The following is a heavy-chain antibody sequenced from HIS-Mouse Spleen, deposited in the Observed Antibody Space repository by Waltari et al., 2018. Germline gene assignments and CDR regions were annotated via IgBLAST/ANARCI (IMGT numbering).Heavy chain of an antibody. J-gene: IGHJ4*02. D-gene: IGHD1-1*01. CDR3: ARRGPHWDY. Sequence: EVQLVQSGAEVKKPGESLKISCKGSGVRFTGHWNGWVRQMPGKGLGWMGIICPGDSDTRYSPSFQGQVTISADKSISTAYLQWSSLKASDTAMYYCARRGPHWDYWGQGTLVTVSS. CDR1: GVRFTGHW. CDR2: ICPGDSDT. V-gene: IGHV5-51*03.